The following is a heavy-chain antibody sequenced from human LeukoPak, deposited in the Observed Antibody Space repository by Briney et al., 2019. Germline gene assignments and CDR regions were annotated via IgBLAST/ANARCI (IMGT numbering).Heavy chain of an antibody. CDR1: GFSFGDYA. CDR3: AKGCYGSGSYIDY. J-gene: IGHJ4*02. CDR2: ITWNSDIK. V-gene: IGHV3-9*01. Sequence: GGSLRLSCAASGFSFGDYAMHWVRQAPGKGLEWVSGITWNSDIKAYADSVEGRFTISRDNAKNSLYLQMKSLRAEDTALYYCAKGCYGSGSYIDYWGQGSLVIVSS. D-gene: IGHD3-10*01.